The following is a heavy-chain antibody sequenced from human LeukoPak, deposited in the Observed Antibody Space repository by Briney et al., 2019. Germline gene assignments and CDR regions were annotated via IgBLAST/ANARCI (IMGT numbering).Heavy chain of an antibody. V-gene: IGHV3-66*01. D-gene: IGHD2-21*02. CDR3: ARGGGAFCGTDCYRNFDY. CDR2: IYSGGST. Sequence: GGSLRLSCAVSGFTVSSNYMSWVRQAPGEGLEWVPVIYSGGSTYYADSVKGRFTISRDSSRDTLYLHMNSLRAEDTAVYYCARGGGAFCGTDCYRNFDYWGQGTLVTVSS. CDR1: GFTVSSNY. J-gene: IGHJ4*02.